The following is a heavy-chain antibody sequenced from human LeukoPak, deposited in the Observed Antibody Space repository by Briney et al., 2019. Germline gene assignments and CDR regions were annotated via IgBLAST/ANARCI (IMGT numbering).Heavy chain of an antibody. CDR2: FYFSGST. CDR3: ARDTFPTGGFDY. D-gene: IGHD2/OR15-2a*01. CDR1: GASITTNS. J-gene: IGHJ4*02. V-gene: IGHV4-59*01. Sequence: SETLSLTCTVSGASITTNSWSWIRQPPGEGLEWIGYFYFSGSTKYNPSLKSRVTISVDTSKNQFSLKMTSVTAADTAVYYCARDTFPTGGFDYWGQGILVTVSS.